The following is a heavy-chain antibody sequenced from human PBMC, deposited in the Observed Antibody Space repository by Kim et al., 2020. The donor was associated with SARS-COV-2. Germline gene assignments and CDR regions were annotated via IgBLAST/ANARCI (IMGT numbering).Heavy chain of an antibody. J-gene: IGHJ4*01. D-gene: IGHD5-12*01. CDR1: GFTFSDYY. CDR3: ARIPGGFASLYYFHY. V-gene: IGHV3-11*03. CDR2: ISSSSTYT. Sequence: GGSLRLSCAASGFTFSDYYMSWIRQAPEKGLEWVSHISSSSTYTNYADSVKGRFTISRDNTKDSLYLQMNSLSVEDTAVYYCARIPGGFASLYYFHYWG.